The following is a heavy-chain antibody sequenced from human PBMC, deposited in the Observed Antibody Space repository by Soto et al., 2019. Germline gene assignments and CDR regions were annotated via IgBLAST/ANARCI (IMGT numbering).Heavy chain of an antibody. CDR2: ISGSGGST. D-gene: IGHD2-15*01. V-gene: IGHV3-23*01. CDR3: AKGPICSGGSCYPNWFDP. J-gene: IGHJ5*02. CDR1: GFPFSSYA. Sequence: SLSCPASGFPFSSYAMSWVSQAQGKGLEWVSAISGSGGSTYYADSVKGRFTISRDNSKNTLYLQMNSLRAEDTAVYYCAKGPICSGGSCYPNWFDPWGQGTLVTVSA.